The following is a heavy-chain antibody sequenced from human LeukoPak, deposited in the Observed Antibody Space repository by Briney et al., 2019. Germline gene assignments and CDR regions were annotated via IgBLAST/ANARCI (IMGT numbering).Heavy chain of an antibody. CDR3: VRDIELST. D-gene: IGHD3-16*02. CDR1: GFNFCDSA. Sequence: GGSLRLSCAASGFNFCDSAMSWVRQTPRKGLEWVSLISFNGRNKYYGDSVKGRFTFSRDNSKDTVYLQMNSLRAEDTAIFYCVRDIELSTWGPGTMVTVSS. J-gene: IGHJ3*01. V-gene: IGHV3-23*01. CDR2: ISFNGRNK.